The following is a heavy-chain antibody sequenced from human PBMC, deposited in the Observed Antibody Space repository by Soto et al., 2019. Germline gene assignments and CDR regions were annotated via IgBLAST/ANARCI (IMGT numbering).Heavy chain of an antibody. J-gene: IGHJ5*02. Sequence: GGSLRLSCAASGFTFSDYYMSWIRQAPGKGLEWVSYISSSSSYTNYADSVKGRFTISRDNAKNSLYLQMNSLRAEDTAVYYCARDLQQQLVTGWFDPWGQGTLVTVSS. CDR3: ARDLQQQLVTGWFDP. CDR1: GFTFSDYY. CDR2: ISSSSSYT. V-gene: IGHV3-11*06. D-gene: IGHD6-13*01.